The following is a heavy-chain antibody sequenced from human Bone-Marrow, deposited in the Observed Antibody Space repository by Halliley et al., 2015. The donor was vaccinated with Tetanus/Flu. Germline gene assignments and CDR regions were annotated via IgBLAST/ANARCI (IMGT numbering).Heavy chain of an antibody. D-gene: IGHD3-9*01. V-gene: IGHV3-21*01. CDR3: AREGTWLSAFDS. Sequence: SLRLSCAVSGFNLKIHAMHWVRQAPGKGLEWVSSVSSRSTYINYADSVKGRFTISRDNAENSLYLQMNSLTADDTAVYYCAREGTWLSAFDSWGQGTLVTVSS. CDR1: GFNLKIHA. J-gene: IGHJ4*02. CDR2: VSSRSTYI.